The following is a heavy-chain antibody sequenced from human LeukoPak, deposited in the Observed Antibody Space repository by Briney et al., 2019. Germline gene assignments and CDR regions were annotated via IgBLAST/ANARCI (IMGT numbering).Heavy chain of an antibody. CDR3: ARGSGSGWPLDR. Sequence: PGGSLRLSCAASGVIVSRNFMSWVRQAPGKGLQWAAIMYAGGTTDYSDSVRGRFHISRDSSNNTLSLQINSLRAEDTAVYYCARGSGSGWPLDRWGQGALVTVSS. D-gene: IGHD6-19*01. J-gene: IGHJ5*02. CDR1: GVIVSRNF. V-gene: IGHV3-53*01. CDR2: MYAGGTT.